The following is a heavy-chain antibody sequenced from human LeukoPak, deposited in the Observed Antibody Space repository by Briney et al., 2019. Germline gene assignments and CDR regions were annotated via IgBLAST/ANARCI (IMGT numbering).Heavy chain of an antibody. D-gene: IGHD6-19*01. CDR3: ARYPSSGWYYFDY. CDR2: IYSGGST. V-gene: IGHV3-53*01. J-gene: IGHJ4*02. CDR1: GFTVSSNY. Sequence: PGGSLRLSCAASGFTVSSNYMSWVRQAPGKGLEWVSVIYSGGSTYYADSVKGRFTISRDNSKNTLYLQMNSLRAKDTAVYYCARYPSSGWYYFDYWGQGTLVTVSS.